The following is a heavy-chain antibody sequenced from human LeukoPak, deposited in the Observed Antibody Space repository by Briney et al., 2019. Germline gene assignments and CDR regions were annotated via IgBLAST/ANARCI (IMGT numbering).Heavy chain of an antibody. V-gene: IGHV3-53*01. D-gene: IGHD1-26*01. CDR3: ARGMRREGGAFDI. CDR2: IYSGGST. CDR1: GFTVSSNY. Sequence: GGSLRLSCAASGFTVSSNYMSWVRQAPGKGLEWVSVIYSGGSTYYADSVKGRFTISRDNSKNTLYLQMNSLRAEDTAVYYCARGMRREGGAFDIWGQGTMVTVSS. J-gene: IGHJ3*02.